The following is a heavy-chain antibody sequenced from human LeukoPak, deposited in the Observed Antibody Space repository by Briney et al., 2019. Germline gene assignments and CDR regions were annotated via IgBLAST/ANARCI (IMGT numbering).Heavy chain of an antibody. V-gene: IGHV3-30*18. D-gene: IGHD1-26*01. Sequence: GRSLRLSCAASGFTFSSYGMHWVRQAPGKGLEWVAVISYDGSNKYYADSVKGRFTISRDNSKNTLYLQMNSLRAGDTAVYYCAKDGGSYSPAEYFQHWGQGTLVTVSS. CDR3: AKDGGSYSPAEYFQH. CDR2: ISYDGSNK. J-gene: IGHJ1*01. CDR1: GFTFSSYG.